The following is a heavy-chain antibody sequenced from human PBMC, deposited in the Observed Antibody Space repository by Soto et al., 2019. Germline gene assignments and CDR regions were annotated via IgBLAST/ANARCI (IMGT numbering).Heavy chain of an antibody. V-gene: IGHV1-69*02. Sequence: QVQLVQSGAEVKKPGSSVKVSCTASGGTFSSYTISWVRQAPGQGLEWMGRIIPILGIANYAQKFQGRVTITADKSTSTAYMELSSLRSEDTAVYYCARVPWNYYDAFDIWGQGTMVTVSS. CDR2: IIPILGIA. CDR3: ARVPWNYYDAFDI. D-gene: IGHD1-7*01. J-gene: IGHJ3*02. CDR1: GGTFSSYT.